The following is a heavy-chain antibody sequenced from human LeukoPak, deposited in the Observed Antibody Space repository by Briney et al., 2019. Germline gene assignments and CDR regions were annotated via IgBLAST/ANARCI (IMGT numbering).Heavy chain of an antibody. D-gene: IGHD1-14*01. V-gene: IGHV3-21*01. CDR2: INSRSTYI. J-gene: IGHJ5*01. CDR1: GFTFSNYN. Sequence: PGGSLRLSCGASGFTFSNYNMNWVRQAPGEGLEWVSSINSRSTYIFYADSVMGRFTISGDNAKNSLFLQMNSLRAEDAAVYYCARDETNGFDSWGQGTPVTVSS. CDR3: ARDETNGFDS.